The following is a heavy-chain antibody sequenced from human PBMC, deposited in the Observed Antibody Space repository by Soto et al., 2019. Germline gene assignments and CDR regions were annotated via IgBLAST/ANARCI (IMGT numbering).Heavy chain of an antibody. D-gene: IGHD3-22*01. V-gene: IGHV1-3*01. Sequence: ASVKVSCKASGYTITTHAMHWVRQAPGLGLEWVGWINAGYGKTKYSENFQGRVIVTRDTSANTAYMELSSLRSEDTAVYFCARQGTNYSDGSGSYYFDFWGQGTLVTVSS. CDR3: ARQGTNYSDGSGSYYFDF. J-gene: IGHJ4*02. CDR2: INAGYGKT. CDR1: GYTITTHA.